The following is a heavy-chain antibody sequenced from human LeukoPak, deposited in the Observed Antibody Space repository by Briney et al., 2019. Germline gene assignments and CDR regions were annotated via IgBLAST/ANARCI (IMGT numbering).Heavy chain of an antibody. V-gene: IGHV4-59*01. J-gene: IGHJ4*02. Sequence: PSETLSLTCTVSGGSISSYYWSWIRQPPGKGLEWIGYIYYSGSTNYNPSLKSRVTISADTSKNQFSLKLSSVTAADTAVYYCARESYDSSGYYPYYFDYWGQGTLVTVSS. D-gene: IGHD3-22*01. CDR2: IYYSGST. CDR1: GGSISSYY. CDR3: ARESYDSSGYYPYYFDY.